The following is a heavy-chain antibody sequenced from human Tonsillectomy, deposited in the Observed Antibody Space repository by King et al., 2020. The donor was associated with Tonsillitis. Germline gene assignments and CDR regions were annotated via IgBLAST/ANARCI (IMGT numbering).Heavy chain of an antibody. J-gene: IGHJ4*02. CDR2: IFHSGST. Sequence: QLQESGPGLVKPSETLSLTCTVSGGSISSNNYYWGWIRQPPGKGLEWIGNIFHSGSTSYNLSLRRRVTISVDTSKNQFSLNLSSVTAADPAVYYCAGLRYYESSAYLYYFDYWGQGTLVTVSS. CDR3: AGLRYYESSAYLYYFDY. D-gene: IGHD3-22*01. V-gene: IGHV4-39*01. CDR1: GGSISSNNYY.